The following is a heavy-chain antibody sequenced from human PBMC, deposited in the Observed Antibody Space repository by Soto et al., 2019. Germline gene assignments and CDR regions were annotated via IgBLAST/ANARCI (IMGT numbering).Heavy chain of an antibody. D-gene: IGHD2-2*01. CDR3: ARDSGGAIVLLPAAYGMDV. CDR1: GYTFTDYY. J-gene: IGHJ6*02. CDR2: INLNSGGT. V-gene: IGHV1-2*04. Sequence: QVQLVQSGAEVKKPGASLKVSCKASGYTFTDYYIHWVRQAPGQGLEWMGWINLNSGGTQYAQNFQGWVTMTRDTSISTAYMEVSRLRSDDTAVYYCARDSGGAIVLLPAAYGMDVWGQGTTVTVSS.